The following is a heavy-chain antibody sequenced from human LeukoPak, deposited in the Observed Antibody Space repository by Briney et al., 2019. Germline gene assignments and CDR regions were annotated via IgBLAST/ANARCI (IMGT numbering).Heavy chain of an antibody. D-gene: IGHD3-22*01. J-gene: IGHJ4*02. V-gene: IGHV1-2*02. Sequence: PGASVKVSCKASGYTFTGYYMHWVRQAPGQGLEWMGWINPNSGGTNYAQKFQGRVTMTRDTSISTAYKELSRLRSDDTAVYYCATARYYYDSSGYYSHYFDYWGQGTLVTVSS. CDR3: ATARYYYDSSGYYSHYFDY. CDR1: GYTFTGYY. CDR2: INPNSGGT.